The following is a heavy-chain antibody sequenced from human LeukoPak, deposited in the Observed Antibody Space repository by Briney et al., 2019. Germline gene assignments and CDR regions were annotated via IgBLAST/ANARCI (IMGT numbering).Heavy chain of an antibody. J-gene: IGHJ4*02. CDR1: GFTFSSYW. D-gene: IGHD5-18*01. CDR3: ARDLKDTAMIAGDY. V-gene: IGHV3-74*01. Sequence: GGSLRLSCAASGFTFSSYWMHWVRQAPGKGLVWVSRINSDGSTTNYADSVKGRFTISRDNSKNTLYLQMNSLRAEDTAVYYCARDLKDTAMIAGDYWGQGTLVTVSS. CDR2: INSDGSTT.